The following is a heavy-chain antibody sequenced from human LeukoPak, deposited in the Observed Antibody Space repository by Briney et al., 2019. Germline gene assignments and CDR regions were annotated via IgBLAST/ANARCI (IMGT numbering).Heavy chain of an antibody. Sequence: PGGSLRLSCAASGFTFSSYWMTWVRQAPGKGLEWVANIKQDGSEKYYEDSVKGRCIISRDNAKNSLYLQIYSLRVEDTAVYYCARTPVLGGRNYYGMDVWGQGTTVTVSS. CDR3: ARTPVLGGRNYYGMDV. CDR1: GFTFSSYW. CDR2: IKQDGSEK. V-gene: IGHV3-7*01. J-gene: IGHJ6*02. D-gene: IGHD2/OR15-2a*01.